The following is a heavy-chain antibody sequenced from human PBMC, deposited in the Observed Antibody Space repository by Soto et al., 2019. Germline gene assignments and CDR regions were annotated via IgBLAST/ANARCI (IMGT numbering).Heavy chain of an antibody. CDR2: IIPIFGSA. J-gene: IGHJ4*02. D-gene: IGHD6-6*01. CDR3: ASLTRGSWDFDS. V-gene: IGHV1-69*01. CDR1: GGTFSSYA. Sequence: QVQLVHSGAEVLKPGASVKVSCKASGGTFSSYAISWVRQAPGQGREWMGGIIPIFGSANYAQKCQGRVTITADESTSTAYMELSSLRSEDTAVYYCASLTRGSWDFDSWGQGTLVTVSS.